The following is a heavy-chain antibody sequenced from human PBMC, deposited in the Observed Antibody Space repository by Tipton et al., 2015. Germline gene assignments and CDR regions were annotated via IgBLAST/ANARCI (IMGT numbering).Heavy chain of an antibody. V-gene: IGHV4-31*02. CDR3: ARQLLVNYDSID. D-gene: IGHD3-3*01. CDR2: IYYSGST. J-gene: IGHJ4*02. CDR1: GGSISSRGYY. Sequence: LRLSCTVSGGSISSRGYYWNWIRQQPGKGLEWIGYIYYSGSTYYNPSLKSRLTISLDTSKNHFSLKLTSVTAADTAVYYCARQLLVNYDSIDWGQGTLVAVSS.